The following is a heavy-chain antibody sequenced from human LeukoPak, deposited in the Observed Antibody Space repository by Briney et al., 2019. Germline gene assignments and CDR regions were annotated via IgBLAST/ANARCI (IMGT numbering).Heavy chain of an antibody. V-gene: IGHV1-69*05. CDR3: ARSRPLDSSGYYYYYYYYMDV. D-gene: IGHD3-22*01. J-gene: IGHJ6*03. CDR2: IIPIFGTT. Sequence: SVKVSCKASGGTFSSYAISWVRQAPGQGLEWMGGIIPIFGTTNYAQKFQGRVTITTDESTSTAYMELSSLRSEDTAVYYCARSRPLDSSGYYYYYYYYMDVWGQGTTVTVSS. CDR1: GGTFSSYA.